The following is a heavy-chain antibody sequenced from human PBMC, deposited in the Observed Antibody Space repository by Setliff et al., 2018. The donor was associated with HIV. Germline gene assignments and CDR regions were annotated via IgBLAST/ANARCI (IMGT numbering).Heavy chain of an antibody. J-gene: IGHJ4*02. CDR3: ARVGSYWSTFDY. Sequence: ASVKVSCKTSGYMLPLYGIHWLRQAPGQNLEWMGWINTETGTPTYAPGFTGRSVLSLDTSVSAAYLQINSLKAEDTAMYYCARVGSYWSTFDYWGQGALVTVSS. D-gene: IGHD1-26*01. V-gene: IGHV7-4-1*02. CDR1: GYMLPLYG. CDR2: INTETGTP.